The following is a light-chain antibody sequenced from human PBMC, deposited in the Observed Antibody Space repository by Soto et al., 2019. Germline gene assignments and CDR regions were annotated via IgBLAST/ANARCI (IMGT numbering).Light chain of an antibody. V-gene: IGKV1-5*01. CDR2: DAS. CDR3: QHYNTYSWT. Sequence: MTRCRSTLSERLGPRAPITCRASQSISSWLAWYQQKPGKAPKLLIYDASSLESGVPSRFSGSGSGTEFTLTISSLQPDDFATYYSQHYNTYSWTFGQGTMVDIK. CDR1: QSISSW. J-gene: IGKJ1*01.